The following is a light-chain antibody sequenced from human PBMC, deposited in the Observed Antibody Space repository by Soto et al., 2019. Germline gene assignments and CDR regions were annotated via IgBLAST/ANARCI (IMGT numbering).Light chain of an antibody. Sequence: QSALTQPASVSGSPGQSITISCTGTSSDVGGYNYVSWYQQHPGKAPKLMIYDVSNRPSGVSNRFSGSKSGNTASLTISGLQAEDEADYYCSSYTSCSPFYVFGTGTKATVL. V-gene: IGLV2-14*01. J-gene: IGLJ1*01. CDR2: DVS. CDR1: SSDVGGYNY. CDR3: SSYTSCSPFYV.